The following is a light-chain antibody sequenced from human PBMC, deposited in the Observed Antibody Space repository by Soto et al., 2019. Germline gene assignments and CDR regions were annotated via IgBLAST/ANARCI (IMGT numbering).Light chain of an antibody. V-gene: IGKV1-39*01. CDR1: QSVNIY. CDR3: QQSYLTAALT. CDR2: AAS. J-gene: IGKJ4*01. Sequence: DIQMTQSPSSLSASVGDSVTITCRTSQSVNIYLNWYQQKPGTAPRLLIFAASSLQSGVPSRFSGSGSGTELTLTITSLQPEDFATDYCQQSYLTAALTFGGGTRVEIK.